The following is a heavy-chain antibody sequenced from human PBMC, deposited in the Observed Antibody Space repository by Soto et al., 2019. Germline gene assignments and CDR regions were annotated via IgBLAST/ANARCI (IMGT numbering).Heavy chain of an antibody. D-gene: IGHD1-1*01. J-gene: IGHJ3*01. CDR3: ARAGLAWNDAAFDV. CDR1: GFTFSSYW. Sequence: EVQLVESGGGLVQPGGSLRLSCAASGFTFSSYWMSWVRQAPGKGLAWVANIKQDGSAKYYVDSVKGRFTISRDNAKNSLYLQMNSLRAEDTAVYYCARAGLAWNDAAFDVWGQGTMVTVSS. V-gene: IGHV3-7*01. CDR2: IKQDGSAK.